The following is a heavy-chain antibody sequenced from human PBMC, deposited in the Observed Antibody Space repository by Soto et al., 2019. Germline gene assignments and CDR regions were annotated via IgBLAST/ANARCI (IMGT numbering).Heavy chain of an antibody. Sequence: QVQLQQWGAGLLKPSETLSLTCAVYGGSFSGYYWSWIRQPPGKGLEWIGEINHSGSTNYNPSLKSRVTISVDTSKNQFSLKLSSVTAADTAVYYCARPFKTYYDILTGYYRRYDAFDIWGQGTMVTVSS. D-gene: IGHD3-9*01. V-gene: IGHV4-34*01. CDR1: GGSFSGYY. CDR3: ARPFKTYYDILTGYYRRYDAFDI. J-gene: IGHJ3*02. CDR2: INHSGST.